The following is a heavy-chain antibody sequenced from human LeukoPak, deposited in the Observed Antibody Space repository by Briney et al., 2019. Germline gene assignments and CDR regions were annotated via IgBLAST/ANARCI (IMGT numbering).Heavy chain of an antibody. Sequence: ASVKVSCKASGYTFTSYDINWVRQVTGQGLEWMGWMNPNSGNTGYGQKFQGRVSITRNTSITTAFMELSSLRSEDTAVYYCASPTYYYDSSGYFLDAFDIWGQGTMVTVSS. D-gene: IGHD3-22*01. V-gene: IGHV1-8*03. CDR2: MNPNSGNT. J-gene: IGHJ3*02. CDR1: GYTFTSYD. CDR3: ASPTYYYDSSGYFLDAFDI.